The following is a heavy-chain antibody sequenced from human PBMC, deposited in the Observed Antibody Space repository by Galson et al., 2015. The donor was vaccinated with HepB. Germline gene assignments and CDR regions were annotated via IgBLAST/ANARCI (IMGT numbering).Heavy chain of an antibody. Sequence: SLRLSCAASGFTFNNYDFHWVRQTAGKGLEWVSGIGTGGGPNYPDAVKGRFTISRENAQNSVFLQMNSLRDGDTAVYYCAQWRGIDSWGQGTVVTVSS. V-gene: IGHV3-13*05. CDR3: AQWRGIDS. CDR1: GFTFNNYD. J-gene: IGHJ5*01. D-gene: IGHD3-16*01. CDR2: IGTGGGP.